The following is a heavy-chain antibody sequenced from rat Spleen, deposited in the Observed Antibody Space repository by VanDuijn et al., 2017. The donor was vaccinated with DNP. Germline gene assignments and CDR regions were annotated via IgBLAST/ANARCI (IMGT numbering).Heavy chain of an antibody. J-gene: IGHJ2*01. V-gene: IGHV3-1*01. Sequence: EVQLQESGPGLVKPSQSLSLTCSVTGYSISSNYWGWIRKFPGNKMEWMGYISYSGSTRYNPSLKSRISITRDTSDNQFFLHLNSVTTEDTATYYCARWVRYFDYWGQGVMVTVSS. CDR3: ARWVRYFDY. D-gene: IGHD1-1*01. CDR1: GYSISSNY. CDR2: ISYSGST.